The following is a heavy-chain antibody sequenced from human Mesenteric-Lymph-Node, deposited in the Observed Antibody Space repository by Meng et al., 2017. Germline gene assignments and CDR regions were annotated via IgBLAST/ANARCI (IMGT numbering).Heavy chain of an antibody. Sequence: KVSCKGSGYSFTSYWIGWVRQMPGKGLEWMGIIYPGDSDTRYSPSFQGQVTISADKSISTAYLQWSSLKASDTAMYYCARHSRNYYYGSGSYGNFDYWGQGTLVTVSS. CDR1: GYSFTSYW. CDR3: ARHSRNYYYGSGSYGNFDY. V-gene: IGHV5-51*01. J-gene: IGHJ4*02. CDR2: IYPGDSDT. D-gene: IGHD3-10*01.